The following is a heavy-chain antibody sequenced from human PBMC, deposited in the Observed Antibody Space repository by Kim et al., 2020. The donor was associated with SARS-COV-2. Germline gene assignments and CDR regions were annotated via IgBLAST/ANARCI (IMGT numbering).Heavy chain of an antibody. D-gene: IGHD3-16*02. CDR3: ASALGH. Sequence: TSGRTNYNPPLQSRVTMSVDMSKNQFPLKLSSVTAADTAVYYCASALGHWGQGTLVTVSS. J-gene: IGHJ4*02. CDR2: TSGRT. V-gene: IGHV4-4*07.